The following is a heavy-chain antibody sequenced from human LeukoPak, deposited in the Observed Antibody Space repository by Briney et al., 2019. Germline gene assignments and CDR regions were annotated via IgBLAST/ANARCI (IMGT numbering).Heavy chain of an antibody. CDR2: IYYSGST. J-gene: IGHJ4*02. V-gene: IGHV4-39*07. D-gene: IGHD5-12*01. CDR1: GVSISSGSNY. CDR3: ARDGWLRVLDY. Sequence: SETLSLTCRVSGVSISSGSNYWGWIRQPPGKGLEWIGSIYYSGSTYYNPSLKSRVTISVDTSKNQFSLKLSSVTAADTAVYYCARDGWLRVLDYWGQGTLVTVSS.